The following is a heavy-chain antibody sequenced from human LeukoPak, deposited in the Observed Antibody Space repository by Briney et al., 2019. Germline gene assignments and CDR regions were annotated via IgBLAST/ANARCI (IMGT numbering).Heavy chain of an antibody. CDR1: GYTLTELS. V-gene: IGHV1-24*01. Sequence: ASVKVSCKVSGYTLTELSMHWVRQAPGKGLEWMGGFDPEDGETIYAQEFQGRVTMTEDTSTDTAYMELRSLRSDDTAVYYCARDSMGIAAAGTDAFDIWGQGTMVTVSS. CDR3: ARDSMGIAAAGTDAFDI. D-gene: IGHD6-13*01. J-gene: IGHJ3*02. CDR2: FDPEDGET.